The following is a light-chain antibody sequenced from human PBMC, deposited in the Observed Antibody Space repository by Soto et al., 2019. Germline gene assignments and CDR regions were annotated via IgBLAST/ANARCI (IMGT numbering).Light chain of an antibody. V-gene: IGLV1-40*01. CDR2: GNS. J-gene: IGLJ3*02. CDR1: SSNIGAGYD. CDR3: HSYDSSLSGSV. Sequence: QSALTQPPSVSGAPGQRVTISCTGSSSNIGAGYDVHWYQQLPGTVPKLLIYGNSNRPSGVPDRFSGSKSGTSASLAITGLQAEDEADYYCHSYDSSLSGSVFGRGTKLTVL.